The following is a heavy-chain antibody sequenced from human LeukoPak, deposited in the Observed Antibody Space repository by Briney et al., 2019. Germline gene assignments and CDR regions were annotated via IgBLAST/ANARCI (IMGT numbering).Heavy chain of an antibody. CDR1: GFTFSSYA. J-gene: IGHJ6*04. V-gene: IGHV3-53*01. CDR2: IYSGGST. Sequence: GGSLRLSRAASGFTFSSYAMSWVRQAPGKGLEWVSVIYSGGSTYYADSVKGRFTISRDNSKNTLYLQMNSLRAEDTAVYYCARDPTPRVWGKGTTVTVSS. CDR3: ARDPTPRV.